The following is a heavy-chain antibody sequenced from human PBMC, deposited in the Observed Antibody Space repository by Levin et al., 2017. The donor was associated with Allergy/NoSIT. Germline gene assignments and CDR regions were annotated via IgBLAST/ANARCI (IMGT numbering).Heavy chain of an antibody. CDR1: GLTFTTYS. CDR2: ITSNGRHI. Sequence: PGGSLRLSCAASGLTFTTYSVHWVRQAPGKGLDWVSSITSNGRHIYSADSVKGRFTISRDNAKNSVYLQMDSLSANDTAVYYCARDPSDTVMINNYFYGLDVWGQGTTVIVSS. D-gene: IGHD5-18*01. J-gene: IGHJ6*02. V-gene: IGHV3-21*01. CDR3: ARDPSDTVMINNYFYGLDV.